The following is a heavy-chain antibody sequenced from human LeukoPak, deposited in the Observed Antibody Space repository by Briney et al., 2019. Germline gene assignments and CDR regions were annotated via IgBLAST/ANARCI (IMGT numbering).Heavy chain of an antibody. CDR2: INHSGST. CDR1: GGSFSGYY. D-gene: IGHD5-18*01. J-gene: IGHJ4*02. CDR3: ARSLDTAMVTYNY. Sequence: PSETLSLTCAVYGGSFSGYYWSWIRQPPGKGLEWIGEINHSGSTNYNPSLKSRVTISVDTSKNQFSLELSSVTAADTAVYYCARSLDTAMVTYNYWGQGTLVTVSS. V-gene: IGHV4-34*01.